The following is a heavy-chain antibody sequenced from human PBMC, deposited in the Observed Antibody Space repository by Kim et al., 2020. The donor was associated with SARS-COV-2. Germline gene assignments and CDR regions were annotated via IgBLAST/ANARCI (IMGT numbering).Heavy chain of an antibody. J-gene: IGHJ4*02. V-gene: IGHV4-61*03. CDR3: AKDTGDGLGCNLDH. D-gene: IGHD3-16*01. Sequence: NPSLKSRVSISLDTSENHFSLMLTSVTAADTAVYYCAKDTGDGLGCNLDHWGRGILVTVSS.